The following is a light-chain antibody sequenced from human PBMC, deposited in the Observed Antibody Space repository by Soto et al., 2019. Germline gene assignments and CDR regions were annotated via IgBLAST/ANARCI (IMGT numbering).Light chain of an antibody. CDR2: IAS. CDR3: QQYNRSPLT. Sequence: EIVITQSPSTLSVSPGETATISCSASHILYNNLAWYQQKPVQPPRLLLYIASTRASGIPARFSGSGSGTEFSLTISSLQSEDFAAYYCQQYNRSPLTFGGGTKVETK. CDR1: HILYNN. V-gene: IGKV3-15*01. J-gene: IGKJ4*01.